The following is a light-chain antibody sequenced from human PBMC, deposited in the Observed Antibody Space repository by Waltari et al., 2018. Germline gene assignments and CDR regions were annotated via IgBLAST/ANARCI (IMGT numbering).Light chain of an antibody. J-gene: IGKJ1*01. V-gene: IGKV1-12*01. CDR2: AAS. Sequence: DIQMTQSPSSVSAYVGDRVTITCRASQEINGWLTWYQQKPGKAPKLLIYAASTLQTGVPSRFSGGGSGTDFTLTITGLQPEDFAIYFCQQGNSFPPTFGQGTKVDIK. CDR1: QEINGW. CDR3: QQGNSFPPT.